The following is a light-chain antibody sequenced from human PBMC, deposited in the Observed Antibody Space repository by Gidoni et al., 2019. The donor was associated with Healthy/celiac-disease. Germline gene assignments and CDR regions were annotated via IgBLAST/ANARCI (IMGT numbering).Light chain of an antibody. CDR1: QGISSY. J-gene: IGKJ4*01. V-gene: IGKV1-9*01. Sequence: LQLTPSPSSLSASVRDRVTITCRASQGISSYLAWYQQKPGNAPRLLIYAASTLQSGVPPRFSGSGSGTEFTLTISSLQPEDFATYYCQQRNSYSLTFGGGTKVEIK. CDR3: QQRNSYSLT. CDR2: AAS.